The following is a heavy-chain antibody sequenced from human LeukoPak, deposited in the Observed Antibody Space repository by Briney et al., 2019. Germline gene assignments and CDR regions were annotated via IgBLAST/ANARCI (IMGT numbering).Heavy chain of an antibody. V-gene: IGHV3-7*01. CDR3: ARGQDAFDI. CDR1: GFTFSSYL. J-gene: IGHJ3*02. Sequence: GGSLRLSCAASGFTFSSYLMSWVRQAPGKGLEWVANIKQDGSEKYYVDSVKGRFTISRDNAKNSLYLQMNSLRAEDTAVYYCARGQDAFDIWGQGTMVTVSS. CDR2: IKQDGSEK.